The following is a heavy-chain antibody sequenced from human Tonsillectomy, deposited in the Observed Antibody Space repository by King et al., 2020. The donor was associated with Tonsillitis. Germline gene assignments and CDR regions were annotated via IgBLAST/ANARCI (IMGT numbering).Heavy chain of an antibody. CDR2: ISYDGSRK. V-gene: IGHV3-33*05. CDR3: ARERLYSSGWGIDY. J-gene: IGHJ4*02. Sequence: QLVQSGGGVVQPGRSLRLSCAASGFTFRNYGMHWVRQAPGKGLDWVAVISYDGSRKNYADSVKGRFAISRDNSNSTVYLQVNRLRAEDTALYYCARERLYSSGWGIDYWGQGTPVTVSS. D-gene: IGHD6-25*01. CDR1: GFTFRNYG.